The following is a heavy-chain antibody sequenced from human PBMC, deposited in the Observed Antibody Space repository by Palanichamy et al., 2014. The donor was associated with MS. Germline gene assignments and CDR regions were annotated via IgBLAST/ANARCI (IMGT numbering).Heavy chain of an antibody. Sequence: QVQLQQWGAGLLKPSETLSLTCAVYGGSFSGYYWSWIRQPPGKGLEWIGEISHSGSTNYNPSLKSRVTISVDTSKNQFSLKLSSVSAADTAVYYCASSEKATIPTTGYDSSGYSYYFDYWGQGTLVTVSS. V-gene: IGHV4-34*01. CDR2: ISHSGST. D-gene: IGHD3-22*01. J-gene: IGHJ4*02. CDR1: GGSFSGYY. CDR3: ASSEKATIPTTGYDSSGYSYYFDY.